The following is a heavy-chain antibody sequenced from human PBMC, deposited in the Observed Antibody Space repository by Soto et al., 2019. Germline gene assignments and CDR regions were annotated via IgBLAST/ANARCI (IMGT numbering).Heavy chain of an antibody. V-gene: IGHV3-33*01. CDR2: IWYDGSNK. J-gene: IGHJ6*02. Sequence: GGSLRLSCAASGFTFSSYGMHWVRQAPGKGLEWVAVIWYDGSNKYYADSVKGRFTISRDNSKNTLYLQMSSLRAEDTAVYYCAREVGYYGMDVWGQGTTVTVSS. CDR3: AREVGYYGMDV. CDR1: GFTFSSYG. D-gene: IGHD2-15*01.